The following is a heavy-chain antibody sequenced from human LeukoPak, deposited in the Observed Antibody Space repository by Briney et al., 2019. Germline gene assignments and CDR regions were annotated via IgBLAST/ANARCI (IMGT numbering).Heavy chain of an antibody. J-gene: IGHJ4*02. CDR3: ARDRFGFD. Sequence: ASVKVSCKAFGYTFTNYRINWVRQAPGQGLEWLGWISPYNGDTNYAQKLQGRVTMTTDTSTSTAYMELRSLRSDDTAVYYCARDRFGFDWGQGTLVTVSS. CDR2: ISPYNGDT. V-gene: IGHV1-18*04. CDR1: GYTFTNYR. D-gene: IGHD3-10*01.